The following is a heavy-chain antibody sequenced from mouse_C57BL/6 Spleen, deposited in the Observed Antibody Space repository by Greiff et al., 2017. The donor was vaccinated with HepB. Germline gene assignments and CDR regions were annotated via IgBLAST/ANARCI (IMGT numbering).Heavy chain of an antibody. V-gene: IGHV5-4*01. D-gene: IGHD2-12*01. CDR1: GFTFSSYA. J-gene: IGHJ1*03. CDR2: ISDGGSYT. CDR3: ARANDGGGYWYFDV. Sequence: EVQGVESGGGLVKPGGSLKLSCAASGFTFSSYAMSWVRQTPEKRLEWVATISDGGSYTYYPDNVKGRFTISRDNAKNNLYLQMSHLKSEDTAMYYCARANDGGGYWYFDVWGTGTTVTVSS.